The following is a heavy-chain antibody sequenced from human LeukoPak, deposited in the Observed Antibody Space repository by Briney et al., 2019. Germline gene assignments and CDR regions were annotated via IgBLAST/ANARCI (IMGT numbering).Heavy chain of an antibody. CDR1: GFTFSSYS. CDR3: ARVLLYSGSYSRNGMDV. J-gene: IGHJ6*02. V-gene: IGHV3-48*02. Sequence: GGSLRLSCTASGFTFSSYSMNWVRQAPGKGLEWISYISTGSNTMYYADSVKGRFTISRDNAKNSLYLQMNSLRDEDTAVYYCARVLLYSGSYSRNGMDVWGQGTTVTVSS. D-gene: IGHD1-26*01. CDR2: ISTGSNTM.